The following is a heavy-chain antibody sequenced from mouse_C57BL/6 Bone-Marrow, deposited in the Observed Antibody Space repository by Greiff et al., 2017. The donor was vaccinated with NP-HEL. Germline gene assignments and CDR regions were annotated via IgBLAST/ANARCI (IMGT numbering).Heavy chain of an antibody. V-gene: IGHV1-26*01. Sequence: VQLQQSGPELVKPGASVKISCKASGYTFTDYYMNWVKQSHGKSLEWIGDINPNNGGTSYKQKFKGKATLTVDKSSSTAYMELRSLTSDDSAVYYCARRRSSYFDYWGQGTTLTVSS. D-gene: IGHD1-1*01. CDR3: ARRRSSYFDY. CDR1: GYTFTDYY. CDR2: INPNNGGT. J-gene: IGHJ2*01.